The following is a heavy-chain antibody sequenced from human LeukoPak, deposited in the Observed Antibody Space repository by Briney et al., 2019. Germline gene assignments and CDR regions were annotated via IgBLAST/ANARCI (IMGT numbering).Heavy chain of an antibody. CDR2: IYHSGST. J-gene: IGHJ4*02. CDR3: ARLGGNFAGSYFDY. D-gene: IGHD4-23*01. CDR1: GYSISSGYY. Sequence: PSETLSLTCAVSGYSISSGYYWGWIRQPPGKGLEWIGSIYHSGSTYYNPSLKSRVTISVDTSKNQFSLKLSSVTAADTAVYYCARLGGNFAGSYFDYWGQGTLVTVSS. V-gene: IGHV4-38-2*01.